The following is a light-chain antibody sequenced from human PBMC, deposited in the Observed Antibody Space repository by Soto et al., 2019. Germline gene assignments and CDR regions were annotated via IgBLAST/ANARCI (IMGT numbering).Light chain of an antibody. CDR2: GAS. Sequence: EIVLAQSPGTLSLSPGESATLSCRASQSVSSSFLAWYQQKAGQAPRLLIYGASRRATGIPYRFSGSGSGTDFTLTISRLEPEDFAVYYCQQYFSSPWAFGQGTKVDI. CDR3: QQYFSSPWA. CDR1: QSVSSSF. V-gene: IGKV3-20*01. J-gene: IGKJ1*01.